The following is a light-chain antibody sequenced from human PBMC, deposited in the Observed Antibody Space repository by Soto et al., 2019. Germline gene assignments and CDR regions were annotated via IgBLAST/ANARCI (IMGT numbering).Light chain of an antibody. Sequence: EIVLTQSPGTLSLSPGERATLSCRASQSVSNSYLAWYQQKPSQAPRLLIYGAATRATGIPDRFSGSGSGTDFILTISRLEPEDFAVYYCQQYGSSPPITFGQGTRLEIK. J-gene: IGKJ5*01. CDR2: GAA. V-gene: IGKV3-20*01. CDR1: QSVSNSY. CDR3: QQYGSSPPIT.